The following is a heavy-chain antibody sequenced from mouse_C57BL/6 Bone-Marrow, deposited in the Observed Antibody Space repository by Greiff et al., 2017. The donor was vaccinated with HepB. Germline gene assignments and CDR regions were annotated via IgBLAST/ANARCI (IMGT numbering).Heavy chain of an antibody. CDR1: GFTFSDYG. Sequence: EVQLVESGGGLVKPGGSLKLSCAASGFTFSDYGMHWVRQAPEKGLEWVAYISSGSSTIYYADTVKGRFTISRDNAKNTLFLQMTSLRSEDTAMYYCARLYYDYDYFDYWGQGTTLTVSS. CDR2: ISSGSSTI. D-gene: IGHD2-4*01. J-gene: IGHJ2*01. CDR3: ARLYYDYDYFDY. V-gene: IGHV5-17*01.